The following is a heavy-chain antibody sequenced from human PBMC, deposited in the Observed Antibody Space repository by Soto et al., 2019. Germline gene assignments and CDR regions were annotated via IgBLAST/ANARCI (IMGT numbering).Heavy chain of an antibody. Sequence: SETLSLTCAVYGGSFSGYYWSWIRQPPGKGPEWIGEINHSGSTNYNPSLKSRVTISVDTSKNQFSLKLSSVTAADTAVYYCARGRGYCSSTSCRTPIYGMDVWGQGTTVTVSS. J-gene: IGHJ6*02. CDR3: ARGRGYCSSTSCRTPIYGMDV. V-gene: IGHV4-34*01. D-gene: IGHD2-2*01. CDR2: INHSGST. CDR1: GGSFSGYY.